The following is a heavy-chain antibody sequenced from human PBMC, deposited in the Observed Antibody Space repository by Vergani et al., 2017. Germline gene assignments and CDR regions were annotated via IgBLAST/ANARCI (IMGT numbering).Heavy chain of an antibody. CDR3: ARHKGDYFDY. D-gene: IGHD3-16*01. V-gene: IGHV4-39*01. CDR1: GGSISSSSYY. Sequence: QLQLQESGPGLVKPSETLSLTCTVSGGSISSSSYYWGWIRQPPGKGLEWIGSIYYSVSTYYNPSLKSRVTISVNTSKNQFSLKLSSVTAADTAVYYCARHKGDYFDYWGQGTLVTVSS. J-gene: IGHJ4*02. CDR2: IYYSVST.